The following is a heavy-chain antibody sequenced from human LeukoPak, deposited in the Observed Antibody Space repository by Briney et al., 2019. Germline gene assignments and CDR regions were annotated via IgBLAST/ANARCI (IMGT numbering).Heavy chain of an antibody. V-gene: IGHV4-39*01. D-gene: IGHD3-10*01. CDR2: IYYSGTT. CDR1: GGSLNSPNYY. J-gene: IGHJ5*02. Sequence: SETLSLTCIVSGGSLNSPNYYWGWIRQPPGKGLEWIGTIYYSGTTYYNPSLKSRLTISVDTSKNQFSLKLTSVTAADTAVYYCARHDYYGSLNWFDPWGQGTLVPSPQ. CDR3: ARHDYYGSLNWFDP.